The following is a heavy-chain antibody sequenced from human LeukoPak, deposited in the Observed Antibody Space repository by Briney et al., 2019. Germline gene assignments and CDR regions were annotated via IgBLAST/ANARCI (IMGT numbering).Heavy chain of an antibody. CDR2: ISYDGSDK. D-gene: IGHD1-14*01. CDR1: GFTFSSYA. J-gene: IGHJ4*02. CDR3: ARDKTTRAFDY. Sequence: GGSLRLSCAASGFTFSSYAMHWVRQAPGKGLEWVAVISYDGSDKYYADSVKGRFTISRDNSKNTLYLQMNSLRAEDTAVYYCARDKTTRAFDYWGQGTLVAVSS. V-gene: IGHV3-30-3*01.